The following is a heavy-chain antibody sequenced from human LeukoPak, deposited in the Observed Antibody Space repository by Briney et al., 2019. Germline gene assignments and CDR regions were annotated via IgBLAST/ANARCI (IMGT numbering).Heavy chain of an antibody. Sequence: GGSLRLSCAASGFTFSDSFMSWVRQAPGKGLEWVGRSRNKADSYTAEYAASVKGRFTISRDESKNSLYLQISSLETEDAAVYYCATSSWYRLAYWGQGTLVTVSS. V-gene: IGHV3-72*01. CDR3: ATSSWYRLAY. D-gene: IGHD6-13*01. CDR2: SRNKADSYTA. J-gene: IGHJ4*02. CDR1: GFTFSDSF.